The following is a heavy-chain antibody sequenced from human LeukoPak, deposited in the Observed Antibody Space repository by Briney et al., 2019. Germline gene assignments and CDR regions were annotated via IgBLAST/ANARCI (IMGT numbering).Heavy chain of an antibody. Sequence: PGGSLRLSCAASGFTFSSYWMSWVPQAPGKGLTGVANIKQDGSEKYYVDSVKGRFTISRDNAKNSLYLQMNSLRAEDTAVYYCARDLLFFSGYDDYWGQGTLVTVSS. D-gene: IGHD2-21*02. CDR3: ARDLLFFSGYDDY. J-gene: IGHJ4*02. CDR2: IKQDGSEK. CDR1: GFTFSSYW. V-gene: IGHV3-7*03.